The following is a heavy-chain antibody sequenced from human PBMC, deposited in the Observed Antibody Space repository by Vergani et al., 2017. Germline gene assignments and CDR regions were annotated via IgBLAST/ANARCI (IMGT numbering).Heavy chain of an antibody. J-gene: IGHJ6*03. CDR2: IHTSGST. D-gene: IGHD6-13*01. V-gene: IGHV4-61*02. CDR3: ARGSSSWVDYYYFMDV. CDR1: GGSISSGSYY. Sequence: QVQLQESGPGLVKPSQTLSLTCTVSGGSISSGSYYWSWIRQPAGKGLEWIGRIHTSGSTTYNPSLKSRVTISVDTSKNQFSLKLSSVAAADTALYYCARGSSSWVDYYYFMDVWGKGTTVTVSS.